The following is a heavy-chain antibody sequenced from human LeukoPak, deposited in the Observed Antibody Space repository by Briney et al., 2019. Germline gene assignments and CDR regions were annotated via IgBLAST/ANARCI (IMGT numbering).Heavy chain of an antibody. CDR1: GFIFRNYA. J-gene: IGHJ4*02. V-gene: IGHV3-30*02. Sequence: PGGSLRLSCAASGFIFRNYAMHWVRQAPGKELEWVAFIRYDGSNQYYADSVRGRFTISRDNAKNSLYLQMNSLRAEDTAVYYCARDAGSTFFDYWGQGTLVTVSS. CDR3: ARDAGSTFFDY. CDR2: IRYDGSNQ. D-gene: IGHD6-13*01.